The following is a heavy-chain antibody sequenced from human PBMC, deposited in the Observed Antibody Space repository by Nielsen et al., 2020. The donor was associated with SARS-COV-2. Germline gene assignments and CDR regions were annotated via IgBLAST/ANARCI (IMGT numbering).Heavy chain of an antibody. V-gene: IGHV1-8*02. CDR1: GYTFTSYG. D-gene: IGHD5-18*01. CDR3: ARGGPRYSYGKPFDY. CDR2: MNPNSGNT. J-gene: IGHJ4*02. Sequence: ASVKVSCKASGYTFTSYGISWVRQAPGQGLEWMGWMNPNSGNTGYAQKFQGRVTMTRNTSISTAYMELSSLRSEDTAVYYCARGGPRYSYGKPFDYWGQGTLVTVSS.